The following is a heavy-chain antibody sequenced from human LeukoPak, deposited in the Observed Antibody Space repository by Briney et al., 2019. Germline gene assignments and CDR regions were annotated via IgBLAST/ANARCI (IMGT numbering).Heavy chain of an antibody. CDR2: IYHDGST. CDR3: ARDPPRSGLNLDY. Sequence: AETLSLTCAVSGVSIGDSYWWTWGRPPPGKGLEWIGEIYHDGSTNYNPSLKGRVTISLDKSKNQFSLKLNSMTAADTAVYYCARDPPRSGLNLDYWGQGTLVTVSS. D-gene: IGHD3-10*01. CDR1: GVSIGDSYW. V-gene: IGHV4-4*02. J-gene: IGHJ4*02.